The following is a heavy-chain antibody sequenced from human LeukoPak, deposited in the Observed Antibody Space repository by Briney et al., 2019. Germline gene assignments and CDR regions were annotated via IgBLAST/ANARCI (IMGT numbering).Heavy chain of an antibody. CDR1: SGSIRNSNYY. V-gene: IGHV4-39*07. CDR2: INHSGST. J-gene: IGHJ5*02. CDR3: ARRGYSYGLGPETNMSDWFDP. D-gene: IGHD5-18*01. Sequence: SETLSLTCTVSSGSIRNSNYYWSWIRQPPGKGLEWIGEINHSGSTNYNPSLKSRVTISVDTSKNQFSLKLSSVTAADTAVYYCARRGYSYGLGPETNMSDWFDPWGQGTLVTVSS.